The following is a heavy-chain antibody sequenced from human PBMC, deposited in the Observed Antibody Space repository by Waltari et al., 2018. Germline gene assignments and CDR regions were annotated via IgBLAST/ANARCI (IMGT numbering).Heavy chain of an antibody. CDR2: ITYRGGPI. CDR3: TRDGGAESH. CDR1: GFTLSPSK. Sequence: EEQLVESGGGLVQPGGSLRLSCSASGFTLSPSKLNWVRQAPGKGLEWVSYITYRGGPIYYADSVKGRFTVSRDNDKNSLNLQMNNLRVEDTAVYYCTRDGGAESHWGQGTLVTVTS. J-gene: IGHJ4*02. D-gene: IGHD3-16*01. V-gene: IGHV3-48*01.